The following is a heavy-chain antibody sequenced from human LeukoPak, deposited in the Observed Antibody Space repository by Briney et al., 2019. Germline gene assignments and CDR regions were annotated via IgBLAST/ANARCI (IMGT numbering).Heavy chain of an antibody. V-gene: IGHV4-38-2*02. Sequence: SETLSLTFTVPGYSISIGYYWGWIRQPPGKGLEWIGSIYHSGSTYYNPSLKSRVTISVDTSKNQFSLKLSSVTAADTAVYYCARGEGSYWYYFDYWGQGTLVTVSS. D-gene: IGHD1-26*01. CDR2: IYHSGST. CDR1: GYSISIGYY. CDR3: ARGEGSYWYYFDY. J-gene: IGHJ4*02.